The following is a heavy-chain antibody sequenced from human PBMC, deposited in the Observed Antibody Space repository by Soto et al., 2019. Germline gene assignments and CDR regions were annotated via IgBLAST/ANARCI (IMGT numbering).Heavy chain of an antibody. Sequence: EVQLVESGGGLVKPGGSLRLSCISSGFTFRTYTMNWVRQAPGKGLEWVSGIRGFSPYTFYAESVKGRFTISRDNAKNSLDLQMDSLRAEDTAVYYCAKDPRQEIRGVDSWGQGTQVTVSS. CDR1: GFTFRTYT. D-gene: IGHD6-13*01. V-gene: IGHV3-21*01. CDR3: AKDPRQEIRGVDS. J-gene: IGHJ4*02. CDR2: IRGFSPYT.